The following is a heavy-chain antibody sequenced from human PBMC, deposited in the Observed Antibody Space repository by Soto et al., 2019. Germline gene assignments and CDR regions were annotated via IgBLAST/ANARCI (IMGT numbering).Heavy chain of an antibody. Sequence: GGSLRLSCAASGFTFSSYGMHWVRQAPGKGLEWVAVISYDGSNKYYADSVKGRFTISRDNAKNSLYLQMNSLRDEDTAVYYCANHYGYFDYWGQGTLVTVS. CDR1: GFTFSSYG. CDR2: ISYDGSNK. J-gene: IGHJ4*02. V-gene: IGHV3-30*18. D-gene: IGHD3-10*01. CDR3: ANHYGYFDY.